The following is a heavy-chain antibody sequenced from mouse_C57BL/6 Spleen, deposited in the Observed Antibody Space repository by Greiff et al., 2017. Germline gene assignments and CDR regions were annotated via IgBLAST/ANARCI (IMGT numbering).Heavy chain of an antibody. D-gene: IGHD2-1*01. CDR3: ASGKGY. CDR2: IHPNSGST. Sequence: QVQLQQPGAALVKPGASVKLSCKASGYTFTSYWLHWVKQRPGQGLEWIGMIHPNSGSTNYNEKFKSKDTLTVDKSSSTAYMQLSSLTSEYSAVYHYASGKGYWGQGTTLTGSS. V-gene: IGHV1-64*01. J-gene: IGHJ2*01. CDR1: GYTFTSYW.